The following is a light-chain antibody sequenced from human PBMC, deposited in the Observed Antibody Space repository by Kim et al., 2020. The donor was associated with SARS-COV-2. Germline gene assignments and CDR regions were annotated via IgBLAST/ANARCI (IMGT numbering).Light chain of an antibody. V-gene: IGKV3-20*01. J-gene: IGKJ1*01. CDR2: GAS. Sequence: SPCQRATIPCRASQSVTSSFLAWYQQKPGQAPSLLIYGASTRATGIPDRCSGSGSGTDFTLTISRLEPEDFAVNYCQQYATSPVTFGQGTKVDIK. CDR3: QQYATSPVT. CDR1: QSVTSSF.